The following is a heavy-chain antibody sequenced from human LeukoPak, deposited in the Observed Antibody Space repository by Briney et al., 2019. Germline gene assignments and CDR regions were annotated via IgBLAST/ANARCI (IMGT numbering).Heavy chain of an antibody. Sequence: GGSLRLSCGASGFTFSFYWMTWVRQAPGKGLEWVANIKEDGSEKYYLESVKGRFTISRDNARNTLYLQMNSLRLEDTAVYYCVRDWAPASMQAAPFDCWGQGTLVTVSS. D-gene: IGHD2/OR15-2a*01. V-gene: IGHV3-7*01. CDR3: VRDWAPASMQAAPFDC. CDR1: GFTFSFYW. J-gene: IGHJ4*02. CDR2: IKEDGSEK.